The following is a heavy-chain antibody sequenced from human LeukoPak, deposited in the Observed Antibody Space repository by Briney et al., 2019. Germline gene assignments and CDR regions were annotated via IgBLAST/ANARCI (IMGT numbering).Heavy chain of an antibody. CDR1: GGTFSSYA. CDR3: ARAKPAYYDFWSGDSQHFDP. CDR2: IIPIFGTA. J-gene: IGHJ5*02. V-gene: IGHV1-69*01. Sequence: SSVKVSCKASGGTFSSYAISWVRQAPGQGLEWMGGIIPIFGTANYAQKFQGRVTITADESTSTAYMELSSLRSEDTAVYYCARAKPAYYDFWSGDSQHFDPWGQGTLVTVSS. D-gene: IGHD3-3*01.